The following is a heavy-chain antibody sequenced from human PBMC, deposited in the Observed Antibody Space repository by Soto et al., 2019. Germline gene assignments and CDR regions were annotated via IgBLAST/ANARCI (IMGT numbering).Heavy chain of an antibody. J-gene: IGHJ4*02. D-gene: IGHD3-22*01. CDR2: INPNSGDT. CDR1: GHSFPGHY. CDR3: AADPKTYYYDSSGYSY. Sequence: ASVKVSCKVSGHSFPGHYMHWVRQAPGQGLEWMGWINPNSGDTDYSRKFQERVTITRDMSTSTAYMELSSLRSEDTAVYYCAADPKTYYYDSSGYSYWGQGTLVTVSS. V-gene: IGHV1-2*02.